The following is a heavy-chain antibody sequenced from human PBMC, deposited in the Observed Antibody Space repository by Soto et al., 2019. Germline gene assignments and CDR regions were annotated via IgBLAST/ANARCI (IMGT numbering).Heavy chain of an antibody. J-gene: IGHJ6*02. CDR2: ISGSGDST. Sequence: EVQLLESGGGLVQPGGSLRLSCAASGFTSSNYAMSWVRQAPGKGLEWVSTISGSGDSTYYADSVKGRFTISRDNSRNTLYLQMNSLRAEDTAVYYCAKALRYFDWLLRPWNSMDVWGHWTTVTVSS. D-gene: IGHD3-9*01. CDR1: GFTSSNYA. V-gene: IGHV3-23*01. CDR3: AKALRYFDWLLRPWNSMDV.